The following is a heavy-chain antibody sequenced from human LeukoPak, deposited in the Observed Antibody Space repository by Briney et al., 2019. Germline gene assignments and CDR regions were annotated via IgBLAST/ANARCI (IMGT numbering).Heavy chain of an antibody. CDR1: GGSFSGYY. Sequence: ETLSLTCAVYGGSFSGYYWSWIRQPPGKGLEWVSAISGGGVSTYYADSIKGRFTISRDDSENTLYLQMNSLRAEDTAVYYCAKGMVRGVIPDYWGQGTLVTVSS. D-gene: IGHD3-10*01. CDR2: ISGGGVST. J-gene: IGHJ4*02. V-gene: IGHV3-23*01. CDR3: AKGMVRGVIPDY.